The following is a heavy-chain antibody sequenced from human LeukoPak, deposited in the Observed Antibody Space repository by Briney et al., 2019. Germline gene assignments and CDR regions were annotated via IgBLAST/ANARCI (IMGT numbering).Heavy chain of an antibody. Sequence: GGSLRLSCAASGFTFSSYAMSWVRQAPGKGLEWVSAISGSGGSTYYADSVKGWFTISRDNSKNTLYLQMNSLRAEDTAVYYCAKDLSFGWYYFDYWGQGTLVTVSS. CDR1: GFTFSSYA. J-gene: IGHJ4*02. CDR3: AKDLSFGWYYFDY. V-gene: IGHV3-23*01. CDR2: ISGSGGST. D-gene: IGHD2-15*01.